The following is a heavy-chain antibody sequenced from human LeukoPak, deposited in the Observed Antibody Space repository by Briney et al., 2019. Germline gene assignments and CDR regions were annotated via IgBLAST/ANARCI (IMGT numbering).Heavy chain of an antibody. CDR3: ATESPRRQYYYDPNWFDP. V-gene: IGHV3-30*04. J-gene: IGHJ5*02. Sequence: GRSLRLSCAASGFTFSSYAMHWVRQAPGKGLEWVAVISYDGSNKYYADSVKGRFTISRDNSKNTLYLQMNSLRAEDTAVYYCATESPRRQYYYDPNWFDPWGQGTLVTVSS. D-gene: IGHD3-22*01. CDR1: GFTFSSYA. CDR2: ISYDGSNK.